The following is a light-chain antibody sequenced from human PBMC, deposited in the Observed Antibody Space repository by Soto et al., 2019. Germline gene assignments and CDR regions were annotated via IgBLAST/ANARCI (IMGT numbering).Light chain of an antibody. CDR2: GNS. CDR1: SSNIGAGYD. J-gene: IGLJ2*01. V-gene: IGLV1-40*01. Sequence: QSVLTQPPSVSGAPGQRVTISCTGNSSNIGAGYDVNWYQQFLGTAPKLLIYGNSDRPSGVPDRFSGSKSGTSASLAITGLQSEDEADYYCQSYDSSLSVVVFGGGTKLTVL. CDR3: QSYDSSLSVVV.